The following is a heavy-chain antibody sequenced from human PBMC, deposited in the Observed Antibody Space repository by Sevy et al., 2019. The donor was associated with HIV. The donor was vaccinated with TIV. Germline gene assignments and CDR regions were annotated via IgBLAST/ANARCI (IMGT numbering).Heavy chain of an antibody. V-gene: IGHV1-2*02. CDR1: GYTFTGYY. Sequence: ASVKVSCKTSGYTFTGYYMHWVRQAPGQGLEWMGWINPNSGGTNYAQKFQGRVTMTRDTSISTAYMELSRLRSDDTAVYYCARDRVESDAFDIWGQGTMVTVSS. CDR2: INPNSGGT. D-gene: IGHD2-15*01. J-gene: IGHJ3*02. CDR3: ARDRVESDAFDI.